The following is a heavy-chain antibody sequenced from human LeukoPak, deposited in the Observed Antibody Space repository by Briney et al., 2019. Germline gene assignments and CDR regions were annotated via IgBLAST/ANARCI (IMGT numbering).Heavy chain of an antibody. J-gene: IGHJ6*03. CDR2: MNPSGST. CDR3: ARGRQDVTMIVVVMTAVSYYLDV. V-gene: IGHV4-34*01. CDR1: GGSFSGYY. Sequence: SETLSLTCAVYGGSFSGYYWPWIRQTPEKGLEWIGEMNPSGSTNYNPSLKSRVTISVDTSKNQFSLELSSVTAVDTAVYYCARGRQDVTMIVVVMTAVSYYLDVWGKGTTVTVS. D-gene: IGHD3-22*01.